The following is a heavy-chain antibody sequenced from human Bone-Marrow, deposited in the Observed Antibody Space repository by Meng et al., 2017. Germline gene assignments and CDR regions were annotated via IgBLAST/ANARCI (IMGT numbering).Heavy chain of an antibody. D-gene: IGHD6-19*01. CDR3: AKDIKLAVAGPLDY. CDR1: GFTFDDYA. CDR2: ISWNSGSI. V-gene: IGHV3-9*01. Sequence: GGSLRLSCAASGFTFDDYAMHWVRQAPGKGLEWVSGISWNSGSIGYADSVKGRFNISRDNAKNSLYLQMNSLRAEDTALYYCAKDIKLAVAGPLDYWGQGTLVTVSS. J-gene: IGHJ4*02.